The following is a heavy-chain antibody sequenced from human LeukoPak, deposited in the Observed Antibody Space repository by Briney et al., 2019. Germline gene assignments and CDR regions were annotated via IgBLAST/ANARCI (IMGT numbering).Heavy chain of an antibody. CDR2: IIPILGIA. J-gene: IGHJ5*02. CDR3: ARGRPRQYQLLSNNWFDP. V-gene: IGHV1-69*04. Sequence: GASVKVSCKASGGTFSSYAISWVRQAPGQGLEWMGRIIPILGIANYAQKFQGRVTITADKSTSTAYMELSSLRSEDTAVYYCARGRPRQYQLLSNNWFDPWGQGTLSPSPQ. D-gene: IGHD2-2*01. CDR1: GGTFSSYA.